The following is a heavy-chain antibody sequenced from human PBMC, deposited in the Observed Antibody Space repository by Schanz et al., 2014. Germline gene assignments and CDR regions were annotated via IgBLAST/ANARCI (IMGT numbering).Heavy chain of an antibody. V-gene: IGHV3-30*03. Sequence: VQLVESGGGLIQPGGSLRLSCAASGFTVSSNYMSWVRQAPGKGLEWVALISNDGSNKYYADSVQGRFTLSKDFSKDTLYLQLTSLRPEDTAVYYCARLATSKSRLGDAVDIWGQGTMVTVSS. D-gene: IGHD6-6*01. CDR2: ISNDGSNK. J-gene: IGHJ3*02. CDR1: GFTVSSNY. CDR3: ARLATSKSRLGDAVDI.